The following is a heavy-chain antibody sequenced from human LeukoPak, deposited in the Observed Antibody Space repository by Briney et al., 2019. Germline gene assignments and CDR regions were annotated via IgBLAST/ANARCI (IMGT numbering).Heavy chain of an antibody. CDR1: GYTFTSYG. V-gene: IGHV1-18*01. D-gene: IGHD6-19*01. CDR3: ARNGAVAGYYYYYYMDV. J-gene: IGHJ6*03. Sequence: ASVKVSRKASGYTFTSYGISWVRQAPGQGLEWMGWISAYNGNTNYAQKLQGRVTMTTDTSTSTAYMELRSLRADDTAVYYCARNGAVAGYYYYYYMDVWGKGTTVTISS. CDR2: ISAYNGNT.